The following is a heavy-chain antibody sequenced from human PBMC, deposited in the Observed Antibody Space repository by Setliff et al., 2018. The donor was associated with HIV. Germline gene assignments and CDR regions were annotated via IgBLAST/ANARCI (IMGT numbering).Heavy chain of an antibody. CDR3: ATLLSYCSAWHY. CDR2: IHAGNGDT. Sequence: GASVKVSCKASGYTFTSYAMHWVRQAPGQRLEWMGWIHAGNGDTKYSQNFQGRVTITRDTSASTAYMELSSLRSEDTAVYYCATLLSYCSAWHYWGQGTLVTVSS. J-gene: IGHJ4*02. D-gene: IGHD2-21*01. V-gene: IGHV1-3*01. CDR1: GYTFTSYA.